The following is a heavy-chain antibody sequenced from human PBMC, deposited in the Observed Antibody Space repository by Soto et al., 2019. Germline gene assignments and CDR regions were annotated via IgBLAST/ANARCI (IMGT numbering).Heavy chain of an antibody. D-gene: IGHD1-26*01. CDR2: IWYDGSNK. V-gene: IGHV3-33*01. CDR1: GFTFSSYS. J-gene: IGHJ4*02. CDR3: ARGYSGSYFPPFDY. Sequence: QVQLVESGGGVVQPGRSLRLSCAASGFTFSSYSMHWVRQAPGKGLEWVAVIWYDGSNKYYADSVKGRFTISRDNSKNTLYLQMNSLRAEDTAVYYCARGYSGSYFPPFDYWGQGTLVTVSS.